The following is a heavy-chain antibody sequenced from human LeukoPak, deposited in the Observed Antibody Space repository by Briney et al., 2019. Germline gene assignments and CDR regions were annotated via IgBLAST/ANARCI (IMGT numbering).Heavy chain of an antibody. CDR1: GGSISSGGYS. CDR3: ARGVAVAGKEGMDV. Sequence: SQTLSLTCAVSGGSISSGGYSWSWVRQPPGRGLEWLGYIYHSGSTYYNPSLKSRVTISVDRSKNQFSLKLSSVTAADTAVYYCARGVAVAGKEGMDVWGQGTTVTVSS. V-gene: IGHV4-30-2*01. CDR2: IYHSGST. D-gene: IGHD6-19*01. J-gene: IGHJ6*02.